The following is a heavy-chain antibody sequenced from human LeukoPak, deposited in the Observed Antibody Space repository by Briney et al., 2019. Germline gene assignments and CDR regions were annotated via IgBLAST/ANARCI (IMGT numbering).Heavy chain of an antibody. D-gene: IGHD2-21*02. V-gene: IGHV3-21*01. J-gene: IGHJ4*02. CDR1: GFTFSSYS. Sequence: SGGSLRLSCAASGFTFSSYSMNWVRQAPGKGLEWVSSISSSSSYIYYADSVKGRFTISRDNAKNSLYLQMNSLRAEDTAVYYCARDPGYCGGDCYSKFDYWGQGTLVTVSS. CDR3: ARDPGYCGGDCYSKFDY. CDR2: ISSSSSYI.